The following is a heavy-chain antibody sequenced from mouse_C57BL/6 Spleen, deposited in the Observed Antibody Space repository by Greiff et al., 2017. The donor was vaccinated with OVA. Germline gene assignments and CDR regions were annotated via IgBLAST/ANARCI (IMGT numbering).Heavy chain of an antibody. D-gene: IGHD2-4*01. J-gene: IGHJ1*03. V-gene: IGHV1-18*01. CDR1: GYTFTDYN. CDR3: ARGTTMIINWYFDG. CDR2: INPNNGGT. Sequence: VQLQQSGPELVKPGASVKIPCKASGYTFTDYNMDWVKQSHGKSLEWIGDINPNNGGTIYNQKFKGKATLTVDKSYSTAYMELHSLTSEDTAVYDCARGTTMIINWYFDGWGTGTTVTVSS.